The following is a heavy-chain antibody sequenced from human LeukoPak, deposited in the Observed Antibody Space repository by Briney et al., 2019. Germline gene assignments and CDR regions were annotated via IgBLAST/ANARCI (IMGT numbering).Heavy chain of an antibody. D-gene: IGHD5-18*01. CDR3: ARVSDVDTAYYFDY. Sequence: ASVKVSCKASGYTFTGYYMHWVRQAPGQGLEWMGWINPNSGGTNYAQKFQGRVTMTRDTSTSTVYMELSSLRSEDTAVYYCARVSDVDTAYYFDYWGQGTLVTVSS. CDR1: GYTFTGYY. CDR2: INPNSGGT. J-gene: IGHJ4*02. V-gene: IGHV1-2*02.